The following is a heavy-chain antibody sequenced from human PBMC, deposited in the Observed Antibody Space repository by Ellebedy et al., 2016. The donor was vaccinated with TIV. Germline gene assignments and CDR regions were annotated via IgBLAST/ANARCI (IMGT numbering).Heavy chain of an antibody. V-gene: IGHV1-18*04. D-gene: IGHD3-10*01. CDR2: ISAYNGNT. CDR1: GYTFTSYG. J-gene: IGHJ4*02. CDR3: ATTQEVRRVLLWFGGFDY. Sequence: ASVKVSCXASGYTFTSYGISWVRQAPGQGLEWMGWISAYNGNTNYAQKLQGRVTMTTDTSTSTAYMELRSLRSDDTAVYYCATTQEVRRVLLWFGGFDYWGQGTLVTVSS.